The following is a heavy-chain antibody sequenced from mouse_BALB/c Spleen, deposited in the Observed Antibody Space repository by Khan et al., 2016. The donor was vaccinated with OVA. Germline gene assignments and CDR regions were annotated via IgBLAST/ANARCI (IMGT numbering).Heavy chain of an antibody. J-gene: IGHJ2*01. Sequence: QVQLQQSGPELVKPGASVKISFKASGYTFTDYYINWVKQKPGQGLELIGWIYPGSGNTKYNEKFKGKATLTVDTSSSTAYMQLSSLTSEDTAVYFCARSSFYPYYFDYWGQGTTLTVSS. CDR2: IYPGSGNT. CDR3: ARSSFYPYYFDY. V-gene: IGHV1-84*02. D-gene: IGHD2-1*01. CDR1: GYTFTDYY.